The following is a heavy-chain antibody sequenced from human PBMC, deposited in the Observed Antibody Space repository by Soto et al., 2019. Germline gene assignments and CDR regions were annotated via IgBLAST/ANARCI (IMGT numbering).Heavy chain of an antibody. D-gene: IGHD3-3*02. Sequence: PSETLSLTCSVTGGSINNYYWSWVRQSAGKGLEWIGRVFTTGTTDYNPSLKGRVTISVHTAKNQFSLSLRAVTAADTAIYYCARDFNSIFDDFADMRWNFDPWGQGTLVTVSS. V-gene: IGHV4-4*07. CDR3: ARDFNSIFDDFADMRWNFDP. J-gene: IGHJ5*02. CDR2: VFTTGTT. CDR1: GGSINNYY.